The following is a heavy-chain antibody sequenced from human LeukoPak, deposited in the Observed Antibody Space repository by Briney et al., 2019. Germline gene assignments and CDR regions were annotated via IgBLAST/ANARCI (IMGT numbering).Heavy chain of an antibody. V-gene: IGHV1-2*04. D-gene: IGHD4-17*01. J-gene: IGHJ3*02. CDR3: ARAHYGDYSGAFDI. Sequence: ASVTVSCKASGYTFTGYYMHWVRQAPGQGLEWMGWINPNSGGTNYAQKFQGWVTMTRDTSISTAYMELSRLRSDDTAVYYCARAHYGDYSGAFDIWGQGTMVTVSS. CDR1: GYTFTGYY. CDR2: INPNSGGT.